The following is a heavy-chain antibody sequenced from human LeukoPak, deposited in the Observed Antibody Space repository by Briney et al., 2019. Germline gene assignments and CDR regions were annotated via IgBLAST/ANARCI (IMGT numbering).Heavy chain of an antibody. CDR2: ISGSGGST. CDR3: AKVLRPLGLSYGMDV. CDR1: GFTFSSYA. Sequence: PGGSLRLSCAASGFTFSSYAMSWVRQAPGKGLEWVSAISGSGGSTYYADSVKGRFTISRDNSKNTLYLQMNSLRAEDTAVYYCAKVLRPLGLSYGMDVWGQGTTVTVSS. V-gene: IGHV3-23*01. D-gene: IGHD2-15*01. J-gene: IGHJ6*02.